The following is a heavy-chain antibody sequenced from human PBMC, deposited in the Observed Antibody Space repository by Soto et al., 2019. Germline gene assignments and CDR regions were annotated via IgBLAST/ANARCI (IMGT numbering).Heavy chain of an antibody. Sequence: ASVKVACKASGYTFTSYDINWVRQATGQGLEWMGWMNPNSGNTDYAQKFQGRVTITRNTSTSTAYMELSSLRSEDTAVYYCARGIEANYYDSIGSFDYWGQGTLVTVSS. CDR1: GYTFTSYD. D-gene: IGHD3-22*01. V-gene: IGHV1-8*01. CDR3: ARGIEANYYDSIGSFDY. J-gene: IGHJ4*02. CDR2: MNPNSGNT.